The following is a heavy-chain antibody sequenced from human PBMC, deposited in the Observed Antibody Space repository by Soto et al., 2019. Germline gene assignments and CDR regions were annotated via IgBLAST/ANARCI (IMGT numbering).Heavy chain of an antibody. V-gene: IGHV4-34*01. D-gene: IGHD3-16*02. J-gene: IGHJ5*02. Sequence: SETLSLTCAVYGGSFSGYYWSWIRQPPGKGLEWIGEINHSGSTNYNPSLKSRVTISVDTSKNQFSLKLSSVTAADTAVYYCARGNYDYIWGSYRYSYNWFDPWGQGTLVTVSS. CDR2: INHSGST. CDR3: ARGNYDYIWGSYRYSYNWFDP. CDR1: GGSFSGYY.